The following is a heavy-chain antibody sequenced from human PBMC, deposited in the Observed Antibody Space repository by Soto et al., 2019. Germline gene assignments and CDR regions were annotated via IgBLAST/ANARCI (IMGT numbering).Heavy chain of an antibody. Sequence: QVQLVQSGAEVKKPGSSVKVSCKASGGTFSSYAISWVRQAPGQGLEWMGGIIPIFGTANYAQKFQGRVTVTADESTSTAYMELSSLRSEDTAVYYCGRGTTAREPTYYYYGMDVWGQGSTVTVSS. CDR1: GGTFSSYA. D-gene: IGHD4-4*01. CDR3: GRGTTAREPTYYYYGMDV. V-gene: IGHV1-69*01. CDR2: IIPIFGTA. J-gene: IGHJ6*02.